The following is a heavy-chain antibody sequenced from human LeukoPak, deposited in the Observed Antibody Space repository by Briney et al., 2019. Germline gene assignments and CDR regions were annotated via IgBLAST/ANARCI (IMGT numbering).Heavy chain of an antibody. CDR3: AKNFRGYGGSFDY. V-gene: IGHV3-23*01. Sequence: GGSLRLSCAASGFTFNTYAMSWVRQAPGKGLHWVAAISGRGDRTMYAESVKGRFAISRDNSKNTVYLQMNSLRAEDTAIYYCAKNFRGYGGSFDYWGQGALVSVSS. CDR2: ISGRGDRT. D-gene: IGHD5-18*01. CDR1: GFTFNTYA. J-gene: IGHJ4*02.